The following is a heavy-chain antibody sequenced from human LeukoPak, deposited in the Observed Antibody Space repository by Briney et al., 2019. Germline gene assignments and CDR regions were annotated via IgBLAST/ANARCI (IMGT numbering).Heavy chain of an antibody. CDR3: ARSRLWSGYRDGFDI. J-gene: IGHJ3*02. CDR1: GFTFSNYA. CDR2: ILYDGSNK. Sequence: GGSLRLSCVASGFTFSNYAIHWVRQAPGKGLEWVAVILYDGSNKYYADSVKGRFTISRDNSKNTPYLQMNSLRLDDTGVYYCARSRLWSGYRDGFDIWGQGTMVTVSS. D-gene: IGHD3-3*01. V-gene: IGHV3-30-3*01.